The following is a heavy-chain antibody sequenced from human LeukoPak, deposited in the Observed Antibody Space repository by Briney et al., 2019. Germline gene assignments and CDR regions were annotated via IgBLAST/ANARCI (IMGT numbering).Heavy chain of an antibody. Sequence: GGSLRLSCAASGFTFSSYAMHWVRQAPGKGLEWVAFIRYDGSDKKYADSVKGRFTISRDNAKNTLYLQMNSLRPEDTAVYYCAKAVAESRGYYYYMDVWGKGTTVTISS. CDR3: AKAVAESRGYYYYMDV. V-gene: IGHV3-30*02. CDR2: IRYDGSDK. D-gene: IGHD5-24*01. J-gene: IGHJ6*03. CDR1: GFTFSSYA.